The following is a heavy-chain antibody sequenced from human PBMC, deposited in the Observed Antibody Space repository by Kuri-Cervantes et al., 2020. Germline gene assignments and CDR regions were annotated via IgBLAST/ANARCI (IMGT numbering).Heavy chain of an antibody. CDR2: IDWDDDK. V-gene: IGHV2-70D*14. D-gene: IGHD1-20*01. CDR1: GFSLSTTGMR. Sequence: SGPTLVKPTQTLTLTCTFSGFSLSTTGMRVSWIRQPPGKALEWLARIDWDDDKFYSTSLKTRLTISKDTSKNQVVLTMTNMDPVDTGTYYCARKILTGPFDYWGQGTLVTVSS. CDR3: ARKILTGPFDY. J-gene: IGHJ4*02.